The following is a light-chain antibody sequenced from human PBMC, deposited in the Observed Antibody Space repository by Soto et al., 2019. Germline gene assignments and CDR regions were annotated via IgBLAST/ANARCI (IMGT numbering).Light chain of an antibody. CDR1: QSGTNNY. Sequence: EVVLTQSPGTLSLSPGERATLSCRASQSGTNNYLAWYQQGPGQATRLLIFGSSDTSTGIPDRFSASGSGTGFTLNISRLEPEDCEVYYCLQYGSSPPYTFGQGTKLEIK. CDR3: LQYGSSPPYT. CDR2: GSS. J-gene: IGKJ2*01. V-gene: IGKV3-20*01.